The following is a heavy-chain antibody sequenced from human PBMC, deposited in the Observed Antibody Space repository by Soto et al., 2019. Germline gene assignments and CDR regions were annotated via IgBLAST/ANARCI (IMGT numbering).Heavy chain of an antibody. V-gene: IGHV4-39*01. CDR1: GGSISTSSYY. Sequence: QLQLQESGPGLVKPSETLSLTCTVSGGSISTSSYYWGWIRQPPGKGLEWNGSIYYSGSTYYNPSLKSRVTISVDTSKNQFSLKLSSVTAADTAVYYCARDYDSSGDYWGQGTLVTVSS. CDR2: IYYSGST. D-gene: IGHD3-22*01. J-gene: IGHJ4*02. CDR3: ARDYDSSGDY.